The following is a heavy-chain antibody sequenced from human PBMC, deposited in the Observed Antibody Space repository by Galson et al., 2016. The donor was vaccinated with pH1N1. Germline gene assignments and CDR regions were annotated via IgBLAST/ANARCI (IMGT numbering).Heavy chain of an antibody. CDR2: VNTDNGGT. CDR1: GYSFIDYY. D-gene: IGHD4/OR15-4a*01. V-gene: IGHV1-2*02. Sequence: SVKVSCKASGYSFIDYYIHWVRQTRGQGLEWMGWVNTDNGGTKFAAKFQGRVTMSRDRATTSAYLELGSLRSDDTAIYYCAKGAGANYLVDDWGQGTLVIVSS. CDR3: AKGAGANYLVDD. J-gene: IGHJ4*02.